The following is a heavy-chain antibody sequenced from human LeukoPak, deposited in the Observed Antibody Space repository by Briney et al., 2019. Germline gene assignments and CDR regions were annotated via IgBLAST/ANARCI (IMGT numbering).Heavy chain of an antibody. Sequence: SETLSLTCTVSGGSLSSYYWSWIRQPPGQGLEWIGYIYYSGSTNYNSSLKSRVTISIDTSKNEFSLRLSSVTAADTAVYYCARGSGFSRSWYNRLDHWGPGSLVTVSS. CDR3: ARGSGFSRSWYNRLDH. V-gene: IGHV4-59*01. CDR2: IYYSGST. D-gene: IGHD6-13*01. CDR1: GGSLSSYY. J-gene: IGHJ4*01.